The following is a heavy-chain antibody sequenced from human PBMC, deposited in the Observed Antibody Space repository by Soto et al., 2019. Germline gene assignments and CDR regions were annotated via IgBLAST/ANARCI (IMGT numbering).Heavy chain of an antibody. J-gene: IGHJ6*04. CDR3: ARDPDPQVSMDV. CDR2: INADGSST. V-gene: IGHV3-74*01. CDR1: GFTFSNYW. Sequence: GGSLRLSCAASGFTFSNYWMHWVRQAPGKGLVWVSRINADGSSTSYVDSVKGRFTISRDNAENTVYLQMNSLRAEDTAIYYCARDPDPQVSMDVWGIGTTVNVSS.